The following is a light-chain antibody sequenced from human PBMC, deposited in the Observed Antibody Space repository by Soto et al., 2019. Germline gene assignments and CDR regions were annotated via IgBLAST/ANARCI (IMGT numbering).Light chain of an antibody. CDR2: DAS. V-gene: IGKV3-11*01. Sequence: EVVLTQSPATLSLSPGERATLSCRASQSFSDYLAWYQQKPGQAPRLLLYDASNRATGIPARFSGSGSGTDFTLTISSLEPEDFAIYYCHQRGSWPRKFGQGTKVEIK. J-gene: IGKJ1*01. CDR1: QSFSDY. CDR3: HQRGSWPRK.